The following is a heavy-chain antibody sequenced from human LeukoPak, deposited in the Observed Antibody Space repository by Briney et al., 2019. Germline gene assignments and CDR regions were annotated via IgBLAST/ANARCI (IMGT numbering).Heavy chain of an antibody. CDR1: GFTFSSCG. J-gene: IGHJ4*02. CDR3: ARNGEYCSSTSCGDY. D-gene: IGHD2-2*01. CDR2: IRYVGSDK. Sequence: GGSLRLSCAASGFTFSSCGMHWVRQAPGKGLEWVAFIRYVGSDKYYADSVKGRFTISRDNSKNTLYLQMNSLRAEDTAVYYCARNGEYCSSTSCGDYWGQGTLVTVSS. V-gene: IGHV3-30*02.